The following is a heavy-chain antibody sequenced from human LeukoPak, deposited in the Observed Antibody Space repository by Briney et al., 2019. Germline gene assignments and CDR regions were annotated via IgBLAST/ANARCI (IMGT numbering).Heavy chain of an antibody. CDR1: GFTFSSYA. V-gene: IGHV3-23*01. J-gene: IGHJ5*02. Sequence: QPGGSLRLSCAASGFTFSSYAMSWVRQAPGKGLEWVSDISGSGGSTHYADSVKGRFTNSRDNSKNTLYLQMNSLRAEDTAVYYCATLVYVWGSYPWGQGTLVTVSS. D-gene: IGHD3-16*01. CDR3: ATLVYVWGSYP. CDR2: ISGSGGST.